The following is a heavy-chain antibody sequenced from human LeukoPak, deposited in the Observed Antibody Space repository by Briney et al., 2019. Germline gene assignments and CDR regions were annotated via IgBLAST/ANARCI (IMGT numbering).Heavy chain of an antibody. CDR3: ASERQPYYYDSSGRDDAFDI. CDR1: GYSISSGYY. J-gene: IGHJ3*02. CDR2: INHSGST. V-gene: IGHV4-38-2*02. D-gene: IGHD3-22*01. Sequence: PSETLSLTCTVSGYSISSGYYWSWIRQPPGKGLEWIGEINHSGSTNYNPSLKSRVTISVDTSKNQFSLKLSSVTAADTAVYYCASERQPYYYDSSGRDDAFDIWGQGTMVTVSS.